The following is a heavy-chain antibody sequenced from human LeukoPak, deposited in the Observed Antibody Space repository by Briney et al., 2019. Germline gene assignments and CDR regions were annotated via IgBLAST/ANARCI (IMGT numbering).Heavy chain of an antibody. V-gene: IGHV4-4*07. Sequence: PSETLSLTCTVSGDSITSYYWSWIRQPAGKGLERIGRFYTFGSTNYNPSLKSRVTMSVDTSTNQFSLSLRSLTAADTAVYYCARRQGCSNTACPPDYWGQGTLVTVSS. D-gene: IGHD2-2*01. CDR2: FYTFGST. J-gene: IGHJ4*02. CDR1: GDSITSYY. CDR3: ARRQGCSNTACPPDY.